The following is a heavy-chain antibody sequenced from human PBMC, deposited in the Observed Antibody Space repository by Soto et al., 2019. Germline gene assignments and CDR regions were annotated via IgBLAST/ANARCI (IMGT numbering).Heavy chain of an antibody. CDR3: ASRDHYYDSSGYYRDY. CDR1: GGTFSSYA. Sequence: ASVKVSCKASGGTFSSYAISWVRQAPGQGLEWMGGIIPIFGTANYAQKFQGRVTITADESTSTAYMELSSLRSEDTAVYYCASRDHYYDSSGYYRDYWGQETLVTVSS. V-gene: IGHV1-69*13. CDR2: IIPIFGTA. D-gene: IGHD3-22*01. J-gene: IGHJ4*02.